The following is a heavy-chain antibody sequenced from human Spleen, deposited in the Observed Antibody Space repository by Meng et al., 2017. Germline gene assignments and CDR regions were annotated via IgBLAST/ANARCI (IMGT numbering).Heavy chain of an antibody. Sequence: GESLKISCTASGFTFGDYTMSWVRQAPGKGLEWVGFIRSKAYGGTTEYAASVKGRFTISRDDSKSIAYLQMSSLKTEDIAVYYCTRVVGYYYEDGVGDNNWFDPWGQGTLVTAPQ. CDR1: GFTFGDYT. CDR2: IRSKAYGGTT. J-gene: IGHJ5*02. CDR3: TRVVGYYYEDGVGDNNWFDP. D-gene: IGHD3-22*01. V-gene: IGHV3-49*04.